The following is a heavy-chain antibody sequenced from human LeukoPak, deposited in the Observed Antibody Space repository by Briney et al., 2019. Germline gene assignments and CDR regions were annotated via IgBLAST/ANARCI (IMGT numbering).Heavy chain of an antibody. V-gene: IGHV4-30-4*08. D-gene: IGHD6-6*01. CDR1: GGSISSGDYY. CDR3: ARGVLQLGRGFDY. CDR2: IYYSGST. J-gene: IGHJ4*02. Sequence: MASETLSLTCTVSGGSISSGDYYWSWIRQPPGKGLEWIGYIYYSGSTYYNPSLKSRVTISVDTSKNQFSLKLSSVTAADTAVYYCARGVLQLGRGFDYWGQGTLVTVSS.